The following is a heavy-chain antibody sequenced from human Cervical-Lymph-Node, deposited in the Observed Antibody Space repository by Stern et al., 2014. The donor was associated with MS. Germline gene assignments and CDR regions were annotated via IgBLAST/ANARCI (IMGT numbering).Heavy chain of an antibody. J-gene: IGHJ4*02. V-gene: IGHV4-4*02. CDR2: IYHTGRT. CDR3: ARDGGYSDSAGYYFDY. Sequence: QVQLQESGPGLVKPSGTLSLTCDVSGDSISSSNWWIWVRQSPVKGLEWIGEIYHTGRTNYKPSLKSRVTLSVDKSKNQFSRKWTSGTAADTAVYYCARDGGYSDSAGYYFDYWGPGILVTVSS. D-gene: IGHD3-22*01. CDR1: GDSISSSNW.